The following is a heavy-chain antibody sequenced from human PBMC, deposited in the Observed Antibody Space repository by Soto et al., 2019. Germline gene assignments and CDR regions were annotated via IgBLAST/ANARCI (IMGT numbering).Heavy chain of an antibody. CDR2: IWYDGSNE. CDR3: ARDGQGLAPYALDV. CDR1: GFTFSGHA. V-gene: IGHV3-33*01. J-gene: IGHJ6*02. D-gene: IGHD6-19*01. Sequence: QVQLVESGGGVAQPGRSLRLSCTVSGFTFSGHAMHWVRQAPGKGLEWVTQIWYDGSNEYYAESVKGRFTISRDNSKNTLYLQMNSLRVEDTAVYYCARDGQGLAPYALDVWGQGTSVTVSS.